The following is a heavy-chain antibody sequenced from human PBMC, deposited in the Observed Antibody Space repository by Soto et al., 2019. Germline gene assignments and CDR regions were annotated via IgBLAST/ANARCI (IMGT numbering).Heavy chain of an antibody. J-gene: IGHJ3*02. CDR3: ARDPEDQRDAFDI. Sequence: PSETLSLTCTVSGGSISSYYWSWIRQPPGKGLEWIGYIYYSGSTNYNPSLKSRVTISVDTSKNQFSLKLSSVTAADTAVYYCARDPEDQRDAFDIWGQGTMVTVSS. CDR1: GGSISSYY. V-gene: IGHV4-59*01. CDR2: IYYSGST.